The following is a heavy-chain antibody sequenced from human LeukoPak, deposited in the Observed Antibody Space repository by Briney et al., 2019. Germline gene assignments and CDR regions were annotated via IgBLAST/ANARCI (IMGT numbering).Heavy chain of an antibody. CDR3: ARSIPAGNRR. CDR2: IKQDGSEK. J-gene: IGHJ4*02. CDR1: GGSISSYY. Sequence: ETLSLTCTVSGGSISSYYWSWIRQPPGKGLEWVANIKQDGSEKYYVDSVKGRFTISRDNAKNSLYLQMNSLRAEDTAVYYCARSIPAGNRRWGQGTLVTVSS. D-gene: IGHD2-2*01. V-gene: IGHV3-7*03.